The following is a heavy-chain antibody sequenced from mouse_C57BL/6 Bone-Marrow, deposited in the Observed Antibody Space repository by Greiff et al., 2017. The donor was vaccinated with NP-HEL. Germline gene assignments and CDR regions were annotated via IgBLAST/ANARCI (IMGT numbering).Heavy chain of an antibody. CDR2: IYPGSGNT. D-gene: IGHD4-1*01. Sequence: VQLQQSGAELVRPGASVKLSCKASGYTFTDYYINWVKQRPGQGLEWIARIYPGSGNTYYNEKFKGKATLTAEKSSSTAYMQLSSLTSEDSAVYFCATNWDTYFDYWGQGTTLTVSS. J-gene: IGHJ2*01. CDR1: GYTFTDYY. CDR3: ATNWDTYFDY. V-gene: IGHV1-76*01.